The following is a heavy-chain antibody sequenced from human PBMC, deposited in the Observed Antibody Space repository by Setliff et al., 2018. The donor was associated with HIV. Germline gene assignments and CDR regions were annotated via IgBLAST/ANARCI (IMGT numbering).Heavy chain of an antibody. J-gene: IGHJ5*01. CDR3: ARQGSWLDS. V-gene: IGHV4-59*08. Sequence: SETLSLTCTVSGGSISSYYWSWIRQPPGEGLEWIGYSHNNGNTHYNPSLKSRVTISVDMSKNHVSLRLNSVTAADTAVYYCARQGSWLDSWGQGTLVTVSS. D-gene: IGHD2-15*01. CDR1: GGSISSYY. CDR2: SHNNGNT.